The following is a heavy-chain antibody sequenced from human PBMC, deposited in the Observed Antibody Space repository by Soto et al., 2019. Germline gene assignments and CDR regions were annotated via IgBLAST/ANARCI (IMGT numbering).Heavy chain of an antibody. CDR3: TRDPVDSPVFDY. D-gene: IGHD2-15*01. V-gene: IGHV3-66*01. Sequence: GGSLRLSCAASGFTVINTYLSWVRQAPGKGLEWVSVIYRDGRTYYADSVKGRFTISRDHSKNTLYLQMNSLRPEDTAVYYCTRDPVDSPVFDYWGQGTLVTVSS. J-gene: IGHJ4*02. CDR1: GFTVINTY. CDR2: IYRDGRT.